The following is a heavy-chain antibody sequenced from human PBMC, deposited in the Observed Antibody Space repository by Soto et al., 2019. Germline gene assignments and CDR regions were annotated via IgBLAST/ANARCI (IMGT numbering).Heavy chain of an antibody. Sequence: EVQLVESGGGLVQPGGSLRLSCAASGFTFSTYAMQWVRQAPGKGLEFVSSISSNGGTTNYAYSVKGRFTISRDNSRDTLYLQMGSLRPEDMALYYCAGDGRAMNGSWGQGTLVTVSS. V-gene: IGHV3-64*01. CDR1: GFTFSTYA. D-gene: IGHD5-18*01. J-gene: IGHJ5*02. CDR2: ISSNGGTT. CDR3: AGDGRAMNGS.